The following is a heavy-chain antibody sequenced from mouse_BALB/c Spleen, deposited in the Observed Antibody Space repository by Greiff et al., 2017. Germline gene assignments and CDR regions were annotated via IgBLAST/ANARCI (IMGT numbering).Heavy chain of an antibody. J-gene: IGHJ2*01. CDR2: INPSSGYT. CDR3: ARGADYYGSSYYFDY. CDR1: GYTFTSYT. V-gene: IGHV1-4*02. Sequence: QVQLQQSAAELARPGASVKMSCKASGYTFTSYTMHWVKQRPGQGLEWIGYINPSSGYTEYNQKFKDKTTLTADKSSSTAYMQLSSLTSEDSAVYYCARGADYYGSSYYFDYWGQGTTLTVSS. D-gene: IGHD1-1*01.